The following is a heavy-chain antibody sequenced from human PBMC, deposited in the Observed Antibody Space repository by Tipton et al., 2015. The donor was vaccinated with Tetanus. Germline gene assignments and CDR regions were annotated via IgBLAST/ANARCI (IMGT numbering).Heavy chain of an antibody. CDR2: VYSNGNT. CDR3: ARHSGSYPFDY. D-gene: IGHD1-26*01. J-gene: IGHJ4*02. Sequence: GEALGGYYWSWIRQPPGKGLEYVGNVYSNGNTHYNPSLGTRFSISLDASKSQFSLQVDSVTAADAAVYYCARHSGSYPFDYWSQGTLVTVSS. CDR1: GEALGGYY. V-gene: IGHV4-59*01.